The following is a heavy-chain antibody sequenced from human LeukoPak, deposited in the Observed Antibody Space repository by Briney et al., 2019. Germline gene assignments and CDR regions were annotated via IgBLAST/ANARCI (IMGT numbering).Heavy chain of an antibody. J-gene: IGHJ4*02. CDR3: AKDRGY. V-gene: IGHV3-23*01. Sequence: GGSLRLSWAASGFTFSTFAMSCVRQAPGKGLEWVSAITSAGSTYYAESVKGRFTISRDYSKNTLYLQMNSLRADDTAVYYCAKDRGYWGQGTLVTVSS. CDR1: GFTFSTFA. CDR2: ITSAGST.